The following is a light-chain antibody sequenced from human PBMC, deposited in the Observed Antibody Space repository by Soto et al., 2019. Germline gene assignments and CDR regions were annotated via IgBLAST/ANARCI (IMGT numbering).Light chain of an antibody. CDR3: QQYNNWPPWT. V-gene: IGKV3-15*01. J-gene: IGKJ1*01. CDR1: QSVSNY. CDR2: GAS. Sequence: EIVMTQSPGTLSLSPGERATLSCRATQSVSNYVAWYQQKPGQAPRLLIYGASTRATGIPARFSGSGSGTEFTLTISSLQSEDFAVYYCQQYNNWPPWTFGQGTKVDIK.